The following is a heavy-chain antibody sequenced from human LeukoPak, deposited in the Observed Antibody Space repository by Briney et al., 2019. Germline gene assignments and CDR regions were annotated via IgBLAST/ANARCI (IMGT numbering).Heavy chain of an antibody. J-gene: IGHJ5*02. D-gene: IGHD3-10*01. V-gene: IGHV4-59*08. CDR2: ISYSGST. CDR3: ARHSITMVRGVIGWFDP. CDR1: GVSISSYY. Sequence: SETLSLTCTVSGVSISSYYWSWIRQPPGKGLEWIGYISYSGSTNYNPSLKSRVTMSVDTSKNQFSLKLSSVTAADTAVYYCARHSITMVRGVIGWFDPWGQGTLVTVSS.